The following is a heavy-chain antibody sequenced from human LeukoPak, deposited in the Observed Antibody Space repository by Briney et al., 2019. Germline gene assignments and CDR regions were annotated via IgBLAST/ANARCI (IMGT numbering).Heavy chain of an antibody. V-gene: IGHV4-38-2*01. Sequence: GSLRLSCAASGFTFSSYSMNWVRQAPGKGLEWIGSIYHSGSTYYNPSLKSRVTISVDTSKNQFSLKLSSVTAADTAVYYCARGGTKAAAGSFDYWGQGTLVTVSS. CDR2: IYHSGST. CDR1: GFTFSSYS. J-gene: IGHJ4*02. D-gene: IGHD6-13*01. CDR3: ARGGTKAAAGSFDY.